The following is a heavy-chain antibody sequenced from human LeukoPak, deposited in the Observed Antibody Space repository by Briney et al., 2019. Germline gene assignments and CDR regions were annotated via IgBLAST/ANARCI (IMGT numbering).Heavy chain of an antibody. D-gene: IGHD2-2*02. CDR3: AKEFCSSTSCYKNWFDP. J-gene: IGHJ5*02. CDR1: GFTFSSYA. Sequence: GGSLRLSCAASGFTFSSYAMSWVRQAPGKGLEGVSGISGSGGITYYADSVKGRFTISRDNSKNTLYLQMNSLRAEDTAVYYCAKEFCSSTSCYKNWFDPWGQGTLVTVSS. CDR2: ISGSGGIT. V-gene: IGHV3-23*01.